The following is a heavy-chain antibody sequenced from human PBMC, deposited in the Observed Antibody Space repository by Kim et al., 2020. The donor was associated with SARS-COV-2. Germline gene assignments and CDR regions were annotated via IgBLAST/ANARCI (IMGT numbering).Heavy chain of an antibody. D-gene: IGHD2-2*01. V-gene: IGHV4-31*03. CDR1: GGSISSGGYY. CDR3: ARDCSSTSCRDGDY. Sequence: SETLSLTCTVSGGSISSGGYYWSWIRQHPGKGLEWIGYIYYSGSTYYNPSLKSRVTISVDTSKNQFSLKLSSVTAADTAVYYCARDCSSTSCRDGDYWGQGTLVTVSS. CDR2: IYYSGST. J-gene: IGHJ4*02.